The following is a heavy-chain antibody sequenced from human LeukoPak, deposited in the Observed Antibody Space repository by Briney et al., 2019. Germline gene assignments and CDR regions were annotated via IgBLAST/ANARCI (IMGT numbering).Heavy chain of an antibody. J-gene: IGHJ6*03. CDR3: ARQPYYDILTGYYPYYYYYYMDV. CDR2: IYYSGST. CDR1: GGSISSSSYY. D-gene: IGHD3-9*01. V-gene: IGHV4-39*01. Sequence: KPSETLSLTCTVSGGSISSSSYYWGWIRQPPGKGLEWIGSIYYSGSTYYNPSLKSRVTISVDTSKNQFSLKLSSVTAADTAVYYCARQPYYDILTGYYPYYYYYYMDVWGKGTTVTVSS.